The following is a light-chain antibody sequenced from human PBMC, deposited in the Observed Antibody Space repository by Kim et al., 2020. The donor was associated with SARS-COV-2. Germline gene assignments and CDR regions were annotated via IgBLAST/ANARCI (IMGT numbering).Light chain of an antibody. J-gene: IGLJ1*01. CDR1: NIGSKS. CDR2: DDS. CDR3: HVWDRSSDHYV. V-gene: IGLV3-21*04. Sequence: SYELTQPPSVSVAPGKTARITCGGTNIGSKSVNWYQRRPGQAPVVVIYDDSDRPSGITERFSGSNSGNTATLTISRVEAEDEADYYCHVWDRSSDHYVFGSVTKVTVL.